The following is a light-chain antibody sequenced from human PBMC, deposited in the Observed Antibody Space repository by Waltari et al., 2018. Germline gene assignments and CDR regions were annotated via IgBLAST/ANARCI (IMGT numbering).Light chain of an antibody. Sequence: QSALTQPPSASGSPGQSVTISCTGTSSDVGGYNYVSWYQQHPGKAPKLMIYEVSKRPSGVPYAFSGSKSGNTASLTVAGLQAEDEADYYCSSYAGSNNLGVFGGGTKLTVL. CDR2: EVS. CDR1: SSDVGGYNY. CDR3: SSYAGSNNLGV. V-gene: IGLV2-8*01. J-gene: IGLJ3*02.